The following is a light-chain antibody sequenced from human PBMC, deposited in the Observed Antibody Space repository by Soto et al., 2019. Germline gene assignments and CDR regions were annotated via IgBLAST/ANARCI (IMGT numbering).Light chain of an antibody. Sequence: QSALTQPPSLSGAPGQRVTISCTGTTTNIGAGFGVHWYQQLPGTAPKLLIFGNNNRPSGVPDRFSGSKSGTSASLAITGLHAGDEAYYYCQSYDSSLSDVLFGGGTKLTVL. J-gene: IGLJ2*01. CDR2: GNN. CDR3: QSYDSSLSDVL. CDR1: TTNIGAGFG. V-gene: IGLV1-40*01.